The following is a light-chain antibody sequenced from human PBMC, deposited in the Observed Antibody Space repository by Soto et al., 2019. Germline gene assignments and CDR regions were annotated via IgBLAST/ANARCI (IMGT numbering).Light chain of an antibody. CDR1: QSISSW. V-gene: IGKV1-5*03. J-gene: IGKJ4*01. CDR3: QQYNSYPLT. Sequence: DLQMTQSPSTLSASVGDRVTITCRASQSISSWLAWYQLKPGKAPKLLIYRASTLQSGVPSRFGGSGSGTEFTLTISSLQPDDVAAYYCQQYNSYPLTFGGGTKVEIK. CDR2: RAS.